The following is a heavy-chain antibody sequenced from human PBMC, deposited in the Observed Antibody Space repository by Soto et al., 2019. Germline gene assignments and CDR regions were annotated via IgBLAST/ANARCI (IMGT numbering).Heavy chain of an antibody. D-gene: IGHD6-19*01. CDR2: IIPIFGTA. CDR3: AREVDSSGWYAPYYYGMDV. J-gene: IGHJ6*02. Sequence: QVQLVQSGAEVKKPGSSVKVSCKASGGTFSSYAISWVRQAPGQGLEWMGGIIPIFGTANYAQKFQGRVTITADESTSTAYMELSSLRSEDTAVYYCAREVDSSGWYAPYYYGMDVWGQGTTVTVSS. CDR1: GGTFSSYA. V-gene: IGHV1-69*12.